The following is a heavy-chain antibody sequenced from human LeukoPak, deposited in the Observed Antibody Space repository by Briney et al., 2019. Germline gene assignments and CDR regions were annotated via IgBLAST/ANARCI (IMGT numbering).Heavy chain of an antibody. CDR2: ISGRGGAGT. D-gene: IGHD1-26*01. V-gene: IGHV3-23*01. Sequence: GGSLRLSCAGSGFTFSSYAMSWVRQAPGKGLEWVSTISGRGGAGTYYADSVKGRFTVSRDNSRNTLYLPMNSLRAEDTAVYYCVKDRGGSPFYGMDVWGQGTTVTVSS. CDR3: VKDRGGSPFYGMDV. CDR1: GFTFSSYA. J-gene: IGHJ6*02.